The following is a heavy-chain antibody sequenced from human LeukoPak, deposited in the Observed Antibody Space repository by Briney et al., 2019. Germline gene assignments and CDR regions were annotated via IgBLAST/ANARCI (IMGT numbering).Heavy chain of an antibody. Sequence: GGSLRLSCTVSGFTVSSNSMSWVRQAPGKGLEWVSFIYSDNTHYSDSVKGRFTISRDNSKNTLYLQMNSLRAEDTAVYYCAKESGGYPEHFDYWGQGTLVTVSS. CDR3: AKESGGYPEHFDY. CDR2: IYSDNT. V-gene: IGHV3-53*01. J-gene: IGHJ4*02. D-gene: IGHD2-8*02. CDR1: GFTVSSNS.